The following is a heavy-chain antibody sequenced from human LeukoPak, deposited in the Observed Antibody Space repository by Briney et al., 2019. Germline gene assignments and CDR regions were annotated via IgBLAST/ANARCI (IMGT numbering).Heavy chain of an antibody. J-gene: IGHJ4*02. D-gene: IGHD3-3*01. CDR3: ARYDPRFWSGYYTGGYFDY. CDR2: IKQDGSEK. V-gene: IGHV3-7*01. CDR1: GFTFSSYW. Sequence: GGSLRLSCAASGFTFSSYWMSWVRQAPGKGLEWVANIKQDGSEKYYVDSVKGRFTISRDNAKNSLYLQMNSLRAEDTAVYYCARYDPRFWSGYYTGGYFDYWGQGTLVTVSS.